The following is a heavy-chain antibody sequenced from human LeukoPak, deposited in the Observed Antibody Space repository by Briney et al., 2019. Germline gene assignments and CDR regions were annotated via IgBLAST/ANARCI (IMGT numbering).Heavy chain of an antibody. CDR2: IYHSGIT. V-gene: IGHV4-38-2*02. J-gene: IGHJ4*02. CDR3: ARRRRTYGDYNFDY. CDR1: GYSIGSGYY. Sequence: SETLSLTCTVSGYSIGSGYYWGWIRQPPGKGLEWIGSIYHSGITYYNPSLKSRVTISVDTSKNQFSLKLSSVTAADTAVYSCARRRRTYGDYNFDYWGQGTLVTVSS. D-gene: IGHD4-17*01.